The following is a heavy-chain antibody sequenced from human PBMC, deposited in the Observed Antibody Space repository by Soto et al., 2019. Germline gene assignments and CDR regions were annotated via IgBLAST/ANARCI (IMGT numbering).Heavy chain of an antibody. D-gene: IGHD3-10*01. Sequence: GSLRLSCAASGFPFSSYAMSWVRQAPGKGLEWVSAISGSVGSTYCADSVKGRFTISRDNSKNPLYLQMNSLRAEDTAVYYFAKWRGFAHWGQETLVPASS. J-gene: IGHJ4*02. CDR1: GFPFSSYA. V-gene: IGHV3-23*01. CDR3: AKWRGFAH. CDR2: ISGSVGST.